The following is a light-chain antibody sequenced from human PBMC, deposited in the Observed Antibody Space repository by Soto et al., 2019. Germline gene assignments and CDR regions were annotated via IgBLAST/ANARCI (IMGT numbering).Light chain of an antibody. Sequence: QSVLTQPLSASASPGQRVTISCSGGSSNIGSNTVAWYQHLPGTAPPRLIFTAGQRPSGVPGRFSGSKSGTSASLAISGLQSEDEGDYSCCSYSGSRLIFGGGTKVTVL. V-gene: IGLV1-44*01. CDR2: TAG. CDR1: SSNIGSNT. J-gene: IGLJ2*01. CDR3: CSYSGSRLI.